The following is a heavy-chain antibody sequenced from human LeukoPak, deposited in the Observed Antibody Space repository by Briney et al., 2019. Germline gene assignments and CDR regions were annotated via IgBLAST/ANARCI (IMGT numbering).Heavy chain of an antibody. Sequence: ASVKVSCKASGYTFTGYYMHWVRQAPGQGLEWMGWINPNSGGANYAQKFQGRVTMTRDTSISTAYMELSSLRSDDTAVYYCARDKGPRINWFDPWGQGTLVTVSS. CDR3: ARDKGPRINWFDP. V-gene: IGHV1-2*02. J-gene: IGHJ5*02. D-gene: IGHD2/OR15-2a*01. CDR2: INPNSGGA. CDR1: GYTFTGYY.